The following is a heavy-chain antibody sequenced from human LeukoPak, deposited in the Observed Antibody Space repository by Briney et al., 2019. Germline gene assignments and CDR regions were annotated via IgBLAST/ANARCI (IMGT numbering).Heavy chain of an antibody. CDR1: GGSFSGYY. CDR3: ARWNDYVWGSYRRRYYFDY. CDR2: INHSGST. V-gene: IGHV4-34*01. D-gene: IGHD3-16*02. Sequence: SETLSLTSAVYGGSFSGYYWSWIRQPPGKGLEWIGEINHSGSTNYNPSLKSRVTISVDTSKNQFSLKLSSVTAADTAVYYCARWNDYVWGSYRRRYYFDYWGQGTLVTVSS. J-gene: IGHJ4*02.